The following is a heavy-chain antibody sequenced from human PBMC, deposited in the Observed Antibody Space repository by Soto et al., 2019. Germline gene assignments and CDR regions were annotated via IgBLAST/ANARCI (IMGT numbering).Heavy chain of an antibody. J-gene: IGHJ6*02. Sequence: QVQLQESGPGLVKPSETLSLTCTVSGGSISSYYWSWIRQPAGKGLEWIGRIYTSGSTNYNPSLKSRVTMSVDTSKNQFSLKLSSVTAADTAVYYCARDKSGYPYYYYYYGMDVWGQGTTVTVSS. CDR3: ARDKSGYPYYYYYYGMDV. D-gene: IGHD3-3*01. CDR2: IYTSGST. CDR1: GGSISSYY. V-gene: IGHV4-4*07.